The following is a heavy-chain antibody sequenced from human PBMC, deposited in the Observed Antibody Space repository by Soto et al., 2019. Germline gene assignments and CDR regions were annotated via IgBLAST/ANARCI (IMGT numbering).Heavy chain of an antibody. CDR2: IYPGDSDT. D-gene: IGHD6-19*01. J-gene: IGHJ6*02. CDR3: ARQGIAVAGTRYYHYGMDV. CDR1: GYSFTSYW. Sequence: PGESLKISCKGSGYSFTSYWIGWVRQMPGKGLEWMGIIYPGDSDTRYSPPFQGQVTISADKSISTAYLQWSSLKASDTAMYYCARQGIAVAGTRYYHYGMDVWGPGNTVTVSS. V-gene: IGHV5-51*01.